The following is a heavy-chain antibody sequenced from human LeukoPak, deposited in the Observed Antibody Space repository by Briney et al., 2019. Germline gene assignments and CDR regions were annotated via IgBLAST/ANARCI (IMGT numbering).Heavy chain of an antibody. CDR3: ARVLTTVTTFYYYYGMDV. V-gene: IGHV3-21*01. J-gene: IGHJ6*02. D-gene: IGHD4-17*01. Sequence: PGGSLRLSCAASGFTFSSYSMNWVRQAPGKGLEWVSSNSSSSSYIYYADSVKGRFTISRDNAKNSLYLQMNSLRAEDTAVYYCARVLTTVTTFYYYYGMDVWGQGTTVTVSS. CDR2: NSSSSSYI. CDR1: GFTFSSYS.